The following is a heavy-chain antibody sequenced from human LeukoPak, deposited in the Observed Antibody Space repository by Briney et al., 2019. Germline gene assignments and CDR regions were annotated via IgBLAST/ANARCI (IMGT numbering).Heavy chain of an antibody. V-gene: IGHV3-23*01. CDR3: AKDVRRDCSGGSCSSY. Sequence: PGGSLRLSCAASGFTFSSYAMSWVRQAPGKGLEWVSAISDSGGSTYYADSVKGRFTISRDNSKNTLYLQMNSLRAEDTAVYYCAKDVRRDCSGGSCSSYWGQGTLVTVSS. J-gene: IGHJ4*02. D-gene: IGHD2-15*01. CDR1: GFTFSSYA. CDR2: ISDSGGST.